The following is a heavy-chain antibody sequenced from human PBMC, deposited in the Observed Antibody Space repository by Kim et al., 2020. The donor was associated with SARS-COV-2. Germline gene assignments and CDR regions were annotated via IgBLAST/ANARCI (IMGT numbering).Heavy chain of an antibody. Sequence: ASVKVSCKASGYTFTSYGISWVRQAPGQGLEWMGWISAYNGNTNYAQKLQGRVTMTTDTSTSTAYMELRSLRSDDTAVYYCARSPSLGDYGDYVNWFDPWCQGTLVTVSS. D-gene: IGHD4-17*01. CDR1: GYTFTSYG. J-gene: IGHJ5*02. CDR2: ISAYNGNT. V-gene: IGHV1-18*01. CDR3: ARSPSLGDYGDYVNWFDP.